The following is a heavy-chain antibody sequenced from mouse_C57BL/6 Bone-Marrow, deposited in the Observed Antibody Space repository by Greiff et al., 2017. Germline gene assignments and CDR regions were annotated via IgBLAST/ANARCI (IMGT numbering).Heavy chain of an antibody. J-gene: IGHJ4*01. D-gene: IGHD1-1*01. CDR2: IWSGGST. CDR1: GFSLTSYG. Sequence: VMLVESGPGLVQPSQRLSITCTVSGFSLTSYGVHWVRQSPGKVLEWLGVIWSGGSTDYNAAFIYRLSISKDNSTSQVFFKMNSLQADDTAIYYCARPVVAPLYAMDYWGQGTSVTVSS. CDR3: ARPVVAPLYAMDY. V-gene: IGHV2-2*01.